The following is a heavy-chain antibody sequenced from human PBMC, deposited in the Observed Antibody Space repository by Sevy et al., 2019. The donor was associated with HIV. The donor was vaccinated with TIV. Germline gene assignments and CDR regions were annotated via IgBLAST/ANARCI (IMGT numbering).Heavy chain of an antibody. V-gene: IGHV3-64D*06. CDR2: ISSNGGST. Sequence: GGSLRLSCSASGFTFSSYAMHWVRQAPGKGLEYVSAISSNGGSTYYADSVKGRFTISRDNSKNTLYLQMSRLRAEDTAVYYGVKDYSFGGVIVEPQAFDIWGQGTMVTVSS. J-gene: IGHJ3*02. CDR1: GFTFSSYA. D-gene: IGHD3-16*02. CDR3: VKDYSFGGVIVEPQAFDI.